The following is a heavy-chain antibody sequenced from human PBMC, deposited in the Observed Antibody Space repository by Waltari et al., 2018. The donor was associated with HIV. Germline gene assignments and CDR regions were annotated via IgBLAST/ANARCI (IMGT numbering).Heavy chain of an antibody. Sequence: EVQLLESGGGLVQPGGSLRLSCAASGFIFRSYAITWVRQAPGKGLEWVSSISGSGSSPYFADSVKGRFTISRDNSKNTLYLQMNSLRAEDTAVYYCAREGSFSSSGSFGDYWGQGTLVTVSS. CDR1: GFIFRSYA. V-gene: IGHV3-23*01. CDR2: ISGSGSSP. D-gene: IGHD1-26*01. CDR3: AREGSFSSSGSFGDY. J-gene: IGHJ4*02.